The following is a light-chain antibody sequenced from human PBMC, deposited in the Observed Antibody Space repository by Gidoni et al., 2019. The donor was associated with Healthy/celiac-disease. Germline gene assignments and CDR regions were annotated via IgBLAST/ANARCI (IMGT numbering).Light chain of an antibody. CDR3: QQYGSSHRT. V-gene: IGKV3-20*01. CDR2: GAS. Sequence: EIVLQQSPGTLSLSPGERATLSCRASQSVSSSYLAWYQQKPGQAPRLLIYGASSRATGIPDRFSGSGSGTDFTLTISRLEPEDFAVYYCQQYGSSHRTFGQGTKVEIK. CDR1: QSVSSSY. J-gene: IGKJ1*01.